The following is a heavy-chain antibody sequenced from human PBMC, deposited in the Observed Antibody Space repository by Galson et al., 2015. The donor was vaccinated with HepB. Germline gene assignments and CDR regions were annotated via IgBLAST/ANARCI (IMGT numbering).Heavy chain of an antibody. CDR1: GYDFTNYW. D-gene: IGHD6-19*01. J-gene: IGHJ4*02. CDR2: IYPGDSDT. Sequence: QSGAEVTKPGESLKISCKISGYDFTNYWIGWVRQMPGKGLELMGIIYPGDSDTRHSPSFQGQVAISADKSINTAYLQWNSLKASDTAMYYCAREHRYSNGWDFDYGGQGTLVTVSS. V-gene: IGHV5-51*01. CDR3: AREHRYSNGWDFDY.